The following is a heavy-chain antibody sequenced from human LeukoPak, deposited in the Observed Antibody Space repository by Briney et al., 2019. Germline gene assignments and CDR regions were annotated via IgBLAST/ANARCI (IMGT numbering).Heavy chain of an antibody. D-gene: IGHD3-22*01. V-gene: IGHV3-33*01. Sequence: PGGSLRLSCAVSGFTFSNYGMHWVRQAPGKGLEWVAVIWYDGSNKYYVDSVKGRFTISRDNSKNTLYLQMNSLRAEDTAVYYCARDYYDSSGYYYDRNFDYWGQGTLVTVSS. J-gene: IGHJ4*02. CDR3: ARDYYDSSGYYYDRNFDY. CDR2: IWYDGSNK. CDR1: GFTFSNYG.